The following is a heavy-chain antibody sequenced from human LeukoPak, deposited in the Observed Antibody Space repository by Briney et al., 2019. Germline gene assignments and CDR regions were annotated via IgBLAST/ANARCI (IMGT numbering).Heavy chain of an antibody. Sequence: GGSLRLSCAASGFTFSSYGMHWVRQAPGKGLEWVAVISYDGSNKYYADSVKGRFTISRDNSKNTLYLQMNSLRAEDTAVYYCASTPVIVSYYGMDVWGQGTTVTVSS. CDR3: ASTPVIVSYYGMDV. J-gene: IGHJ6*02. CDR2: ISYDGSNK. D-gene: IGHD3-22*01. V-gene: IGHV3-30*03. CDR1: GFTFSSYG.